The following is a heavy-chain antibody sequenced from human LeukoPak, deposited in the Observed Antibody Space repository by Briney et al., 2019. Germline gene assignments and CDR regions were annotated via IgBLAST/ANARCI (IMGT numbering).Heavy chain of an antibody. Sequence: SETLSLTCTVSGGSIDTYYWSWIRQPPGRGMEWIGHIHYNGSTNYNPSLQSRVTILIDTSKNQFSLRLNSVTAADTAVYYCARAVRGIVINAFDIWGQGTMGTVSS. D-gene: IGHD3-10*01. CDR1: GGSIDTYY. V-gene: IGHV4-59*01. CDR3: ARAVRGIVINAFDI. CDR2: IHYNGST. J-gene: IGHJ3*02.